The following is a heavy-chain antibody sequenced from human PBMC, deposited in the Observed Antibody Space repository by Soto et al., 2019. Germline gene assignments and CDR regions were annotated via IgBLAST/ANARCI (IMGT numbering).Heavy chain of an antibody. CDR1: GFTFSSYA. D-gene: IGHD6-19*01. Sequence: PGGSLRLSCAASGFTFSSYAMHWVRQAPGKGLEWVAVISYDGSNKYYADSVKGRFTISRDNSKNTLYLQMNSLRAEDTAVYYCASWSPHRSKYSSGSYYGMDVSGQGTTVTVSS. CDR2: ISYDGSNK. V-gene: IGHV3-30-3*01. CDR3: ASWSPHRSKYSSGSYYGMDV. J-gene: IGHJ6*02.